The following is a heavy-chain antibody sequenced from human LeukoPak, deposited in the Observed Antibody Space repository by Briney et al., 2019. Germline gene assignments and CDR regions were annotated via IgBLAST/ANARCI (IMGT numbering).Heavy chain of an antibody. D-gene: IGHD3-3*01. J-gene: IGHJ4*02. CDR1: GFTFSSYG. V-gene: IGHV3-7*01. CDR3: ATDRGWRTSGYYLYYFEY. CDR2: IKHDGSEK. Sequence: GGSLRLSCAASGFTFSSYGMHWVRQAPGKGLEWVASIKHDGSEKYYVDSVRGRFTISRDNTMNSLYLQMSSLSAEDTAVYYCATDRGWRTSGYYLYYFEYWGQGTLVTYSS.